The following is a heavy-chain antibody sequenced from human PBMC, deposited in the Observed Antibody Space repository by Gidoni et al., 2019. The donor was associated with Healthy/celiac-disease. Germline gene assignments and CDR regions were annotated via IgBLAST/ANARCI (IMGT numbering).Heavy chain of an antibody. CDR2: INAGNGNT. J-gene: IGHJ4*02. CDR1: GYTFTSSA. Sequence: QVQLVQSGAEAKKPGASVKVSCKASGYTFTSSAMHWVRQAPGQRLEWMGWINAGNGNTKYSQKFQGRVTITRDTSASTAYMELSSLRSEDTAVYYCARVCYDSSGYYYCYFDYWGQGTLVTVSS. V-gene: IGHV1-3*01. D-gene: IGHD3-22*01. CDR3: ARVCYDSSGYYYCYFDY.